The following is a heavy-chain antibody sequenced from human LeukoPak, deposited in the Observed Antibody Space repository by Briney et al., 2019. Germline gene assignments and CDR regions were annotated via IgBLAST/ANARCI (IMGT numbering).Heavy chain of an antibody. CDR2: INHSGST. CDR1: GGSFSGYY. Sequence: SSETLSLTCAVYGGSFSGYYWSWIRQPPGKGLEWIGEINHSGSTNYNPSLKSRVTISVDTSKNQFSLKLSSVTAAATAVYYCARGPTVHYGMDVWGQGTTVTVSS. CDR3: ARGPTVHYGMDV. J-gene: IGHJ6*02. V-gene: IGHV4-34*01. D-gene: IGHD4-17*01.